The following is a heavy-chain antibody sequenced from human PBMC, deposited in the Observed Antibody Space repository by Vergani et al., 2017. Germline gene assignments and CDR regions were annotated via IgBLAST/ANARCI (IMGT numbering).Heavy chain of an antibody. J-gene: IGHJ5*02. V-gene: IGHV4-34*01. Sequence: QVQLQQWGAGLLKPSETLSLTCAVYGGSFSGYYWSWIRQPPGTGLEWIGEINHSGSTNYNPSLKSRVTISVDTSKNQFSLKLSSVTAADTAVYYCARHLITPPTCGGVIVLQWGNWFDPWGQGTLVTVSS. D-gene: IGHD3-16*02. CDR1: GGSFSGYY. CDR2: INHSGST. CDR3: ARHLITPPTCGGVIVLQWGNWFDP.